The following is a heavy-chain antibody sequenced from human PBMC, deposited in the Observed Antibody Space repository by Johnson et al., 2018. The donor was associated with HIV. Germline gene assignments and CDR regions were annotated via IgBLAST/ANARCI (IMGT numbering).Heavy chain of an antibody. J-gene: IGHJ3*02. D-gene: IGHD3-22*01. CDR2: ITNKAKSYTT. V-gene: IGHV3-72*01. Sequence: EVQLVESGGGLVQPGGSLRLSCVASGFTFSDYYMDWVRQAPGQGLEWVGRITNKAKSYTTEDAASVKGRFIISRDDSKNSLYRQMNSLKTEDAAVYYCARCDYDRCGYADAFDIGGQGTMVTVSS. CDR1: GFTFSDYY. CDR3: ARCDYDRCGYADAFDI.